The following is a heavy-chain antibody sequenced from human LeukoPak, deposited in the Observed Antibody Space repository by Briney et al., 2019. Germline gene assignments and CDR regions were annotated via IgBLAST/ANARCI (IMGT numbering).Heavy chain of an antibody. D-gene: IGHD3-3*01. V-gene: IGHV3-23*01. CDR1: GFSFTNYA. Sequence: PGGSLRLSCVASGFSFTNYAMSWVRQAPARGPEWLSSMKGGGETFYADSVKGRCTISRDISRNTVYLQLNNLRVEDTAIYYCARASCISTADAVCWGQVTQVTVSS. CDR3: ARASCISTADAVC. CDR2: MKGGGET. J-gene: IGHJ4*02.